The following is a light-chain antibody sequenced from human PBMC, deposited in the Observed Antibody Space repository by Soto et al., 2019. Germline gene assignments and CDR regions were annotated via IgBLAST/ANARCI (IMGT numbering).Light chain of an antibody. Sequence: EIVMTQSPATLSVSPGERATLSCRASQSVSSNLAWYQQKPGQAPRLLIYGASTRATGIPARFSGSGSGTEFTLTIRSLQSEDIAVYYCQQYNNWPPWTFGQGTKVEIK. CDR1: QSVSSN. CDR2: GAS. V-gene: IGKV3-15*01. CDR3: QQYNNWPPWT. J-gene: IGKJ1*01.